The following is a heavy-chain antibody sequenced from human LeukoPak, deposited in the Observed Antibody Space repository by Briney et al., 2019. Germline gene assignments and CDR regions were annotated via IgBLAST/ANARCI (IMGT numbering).Heavy chain of an antibody. Sequence: ASVKVSCKASGYTFTGYYMHWVRQAPGQGLEWMGWINPNSGGTNYAQKFQGRVTMTRDTSITTAYMELSRLRSDDTAVYCCARDKDYCDSSGYYCAVDPWGQGTLVTVSS. CDR3: ARDKDYCDSSGYYCAVDP. D-gene: IGHD3-22*01. CDR2: INPNSGGT. CDR1: GYTFTGYY. J-gene: IGHJ5*02. V-gene: IGHV1-2*02.